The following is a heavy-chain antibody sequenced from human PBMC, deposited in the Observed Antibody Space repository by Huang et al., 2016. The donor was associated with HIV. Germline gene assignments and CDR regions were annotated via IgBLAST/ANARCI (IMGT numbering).Heavy chain of an antibody. CDR1: GFTFSNYA. CDR3: ARRAVAGIYYYYYMDV. J-gene: IGHJ6*03. CDR2: ISYDGSNK. V-gene: IGHV3-30-3*01. Sequence: QVQLVESGGGVVQPGRSLRLSCAAFGFTFSNYAMHWVRQVPGKGLEWVAVISYDGSNKYYTDAVKGRLTIARDNSKNALYLQMNSLRAEDTAVYYCARRAVAGIYYYYYMDVWGKGTTVTVSS. D-gene: IGHD6-19*01.